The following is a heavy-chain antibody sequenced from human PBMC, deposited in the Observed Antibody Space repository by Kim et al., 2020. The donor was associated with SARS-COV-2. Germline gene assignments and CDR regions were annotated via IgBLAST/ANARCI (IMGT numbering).Heavy chain of an antibody. CDR2: IYYSGST. CDR3: ARVGVVVPAAIDY. J-gene: IGHJ4*02. V-gene: IGHV4-31*03. CDR1: GGSISSGGYY. Sequence: SETLSLTCTVSGGSISSGGYYWSWIRQHPGKGLEWIGYIYYSGSTYYNPSLKSRVTISVDTSKNQFSLKLSSVTAADTAVYYCARVGVVVPAAIDYWGQGTLVTVSS. D-gene: IGHD2-2*01.